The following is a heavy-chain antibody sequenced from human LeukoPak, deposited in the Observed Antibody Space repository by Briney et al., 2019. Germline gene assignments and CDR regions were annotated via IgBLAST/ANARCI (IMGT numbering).Heavy chain of an antibody. J-gene: IGHJ3*02. V-gene: IGHV1-2*02. Sequence: ASVKVSCKASGYTFTGYYMHWVRQAPGQGLEWMGWINPNSGGTNYAQKFQGRVTMTRDTSASTAYMELSSLRSEDMAVYYCAREYYDSSGLDAFDIWGQGTMVTVSS. CDR2: INPNSGGT. CDR1: GYTFTGYY. D-gene: IGHD3-22*01. CDR3: AREYYDSSGLDAFDI.